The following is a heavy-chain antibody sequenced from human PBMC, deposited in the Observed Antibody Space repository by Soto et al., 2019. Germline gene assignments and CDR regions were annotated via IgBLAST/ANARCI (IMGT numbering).Heavy chain of an antibody. Sequence: QVQLQESGPGLVKPSQTLSLTCTVSGGSIRSGGHYWSWIRQPPGKGLEWIGYIYHSGSTFYNPSLTSRSNISVDTSKNQFSLRLSSVTAADTAVYYCASVVGGYGGGEFDYWGQGTLVTASS. V-gene: IGHV4-31*03. CDR3: ASVVGGYGGGEFDY. D-gene: IGHD4-17*01. J-gene: IGHJ4*01. CDR2: IYHSGST. CDR1: GGSIRSGGHY.